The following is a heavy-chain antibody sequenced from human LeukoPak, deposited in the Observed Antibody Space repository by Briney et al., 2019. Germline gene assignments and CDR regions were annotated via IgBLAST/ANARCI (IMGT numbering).Heavy chain of an antibody. V-gene: IGHV3-21*01. D-gene: IGHD2-2*01. CDR2: ITGSSSYI. CDR3: ARGPATYYYYYYMDV. J-gene: IGHJ6*03. CDR1: GFTFSSYS. Sequence: GGSLRLSRAASGFTFSSYSMNWVRQAPGKGLEWVSCITGSSSYIYYADSVKGRFTVSRDNAKNSLYLQMNSLRAEDTAVYYCARGPATYYYYYYMDVWGKGTTVTVSS.